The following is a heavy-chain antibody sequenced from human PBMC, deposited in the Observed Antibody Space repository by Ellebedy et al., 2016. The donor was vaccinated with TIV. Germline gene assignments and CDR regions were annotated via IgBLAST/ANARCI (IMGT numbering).Heavy chain of an antibody. Sequence: PGGSLRLSCAASGFTFSSYSMNWVRQAPGKGLEWVSSISSSSSYIYYADSVKGRFTISRDNAKNSLYLQMNSLRAEDTAVYYCAVGGYDFWSGSPPDYWGQGTLVTVSS. D-gene: IGHD3-3*01. J-gene: IGHJ4*02. CDR3: AVGGYDFWSGSPPDY. CDR1: GFTFSSYS. CDR2: ISSSSSYI. V-gene: IGHV3-21*01.